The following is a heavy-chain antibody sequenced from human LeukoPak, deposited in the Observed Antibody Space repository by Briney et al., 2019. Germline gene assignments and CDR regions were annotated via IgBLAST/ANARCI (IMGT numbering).Heavy chain of an antibody. CDR1: GFTFDDYA. Sequence: GGSLRLSCAASGFTFDDYAMHWVRQAPGKGLEWVSAISGSGGSTYYADSVKGRFTISRDNSKNTLYLQMNSLRAEDTAVYYCALGKTWFGELFDYWGQGTLVTVSS. J-gene: IGHJ4*02. D-gene: IGHD3-10*01. CDR2: ISGSGGST. CDR3: ALGKTWFGELFDY. V-gene: IGHV3-23*01.